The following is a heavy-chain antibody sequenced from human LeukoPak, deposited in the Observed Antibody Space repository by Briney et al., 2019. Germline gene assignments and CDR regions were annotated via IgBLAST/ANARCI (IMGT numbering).Heavy chain of an antibody. Sequence: ASVKVSCKASGYTFTSYEINWVRQATGQGLEWMGWMNPNSGNTGYAQKFQGRVTMTRNTSISTAYMELSRLRSDDTAVYYCARANTYYYGSGSREFSFDYWGQGTLVTVSS. CDR2: MNPNSGNT. V-gene: IGHV1-8*01. CDR1: GYTFTSYE. CDR3: ARANTYYYGSGSREFSFDY. J-gene: IGHJ4*02. D-gene: IGHD3-10*01.